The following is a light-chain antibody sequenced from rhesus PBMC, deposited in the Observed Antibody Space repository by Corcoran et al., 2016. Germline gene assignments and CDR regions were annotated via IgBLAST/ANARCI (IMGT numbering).Light chain of an antibody. V-gene: IGKV1-22*01. CDR2: KAS. CDR1: QGISSW. Sequence: DIQMTQSPSSLSASVGDTVTITCRASQGISSWLAWYQQKVGKAPKFLIYKASSLQSGVPTRSSCSGCWTVFTFTISSLQSEDFATYYCQKYSSRPWTFGQGTKVEIK. CDR3: QKYSSRPWT. J-gene: IGKJ1*01.